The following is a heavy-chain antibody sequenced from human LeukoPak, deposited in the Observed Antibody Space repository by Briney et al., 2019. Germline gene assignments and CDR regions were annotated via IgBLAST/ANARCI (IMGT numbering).Heavy chain of an antibody. CDR3: AKDSDISAFFDY. V-gene: IGHV3-23*01. D-gene: IGHD2-15*01. CDR1: GFTFKDYA. J-gene: IGHJ4*02. CDR2: ISGSGTTT. Sequence: GGSLRLSCTASGFTFKDYAINWVRQAPGKGLEWVSRISGSGTTTDYADSVKGRFTVSRDNSKNTVYLQMTSLRAEDTAIYYCAKDSDISAFFDYWGQGTPVTVSS.